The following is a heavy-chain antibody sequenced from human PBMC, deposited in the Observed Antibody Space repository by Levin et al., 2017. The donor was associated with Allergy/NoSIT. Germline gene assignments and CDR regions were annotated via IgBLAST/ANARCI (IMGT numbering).Heavy chain of an antibody. CDR2: ISYSITYV. J-gene: IGHJ3*02. V-gene: IGHV3-21*01. CDR3: ARGGSVMVNAGAFAI. CDR1: GFTFSSHT. D-gene: IGHD2-21*01. Sequence: GGSLRLSCAASGFTFSSHTLNWVRQAPGKGLEWVSSISYSITYVSYADSVKGRFTISRDNAKRSLYLQMNSLRPEDTAVYYCARGGSVMVNAGAFAIWGQGTVVTVSS.